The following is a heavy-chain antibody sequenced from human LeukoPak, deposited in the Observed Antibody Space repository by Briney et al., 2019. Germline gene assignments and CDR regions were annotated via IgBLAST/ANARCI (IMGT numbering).Heavy chain of an antibody. V-gene: IGHV4-4*07. CDR3: ARDPNSAL. J-gene: IGHJ4*02. Sequence: PSETLSLTCTVSGASINSNYWSWIRQPAGKGLEWIGRFYISGSTNYNPSLKSRVTISVDTSKNQFSLNPSSVTAADTAVYYCARDPNSALWGRGTLVTVSS. CDR1: GASINSNY. D-gene: IGHD4-23*01. CDR2: FYISGST.